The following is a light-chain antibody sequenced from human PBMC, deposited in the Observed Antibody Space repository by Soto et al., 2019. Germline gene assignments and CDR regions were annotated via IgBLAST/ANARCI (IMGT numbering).Light chain of an antibody. CDR1: PSVGNY. Sequence: EIVFTQSAATLSLSPGERANLSCRASPSVGNYLAWYQQKPGQAPRLLIYDASNRAPGIPARFSGSGAGTDFPLASSSLEPEDFAVYYCQQRIDWPVTFGQGTRLE. CDR3: QQRIDWPVT. J-gene: IGKJ5*01. V-gene: IGKV3-11*01. CDR2: DAS.